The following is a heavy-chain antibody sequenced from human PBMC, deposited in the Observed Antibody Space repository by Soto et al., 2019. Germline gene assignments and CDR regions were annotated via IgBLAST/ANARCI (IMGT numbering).Heavy chain of an antibody. CDR3: ARDKPPSTRLNHYYYGMDV. D-gene: IGHD2-2*01. V-gene: IGHV4-30-4*01. J-gene: IGHJ6*02. CDR1: GGSISSGDYY. Sequence: PSETLSLTCTVSGGSISSGDYYWSWIRQPPGKGLEWIGFIYYNGNTYYNPSLKSRVTISVDTSKNQFSLKLNSVTAADTAVYYCARDKPPSTRLNHYYYGMDVWGQGTTVTVSS. CDR2: IYYNGNT.